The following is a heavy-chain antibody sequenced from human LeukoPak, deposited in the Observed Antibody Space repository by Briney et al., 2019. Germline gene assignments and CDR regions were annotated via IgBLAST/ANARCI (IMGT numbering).Heavy chain of an antibody. Sequence: SETLSLTCTVSDYYISSGHYWGWIRQPPGKGLEWIANIHHAGSTYYNPSLKSRVTISVDTSKNQFSLKLSSVTAADTAVYYCARRRVLRFLGAAFDIWGQGTMVTVSS. V-gene: IGHV4-38-2*02. D-gene: IGHD3-3*01. J-gene: IGHJ3*02. CDR1: DYYISSGHY. CDR3: ARRRVLRFLGAAFDI. CDR2: IHHAGST.